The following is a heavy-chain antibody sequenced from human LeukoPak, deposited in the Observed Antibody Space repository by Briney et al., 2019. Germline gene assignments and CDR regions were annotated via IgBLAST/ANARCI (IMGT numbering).Heavy chain of an antibody. CDR1: GYTFTGYY. CDR3: ARAYYYGSGSYLYGMDV. J-gene: IGHJ6*02. CDR2: MNPNSGNT. V-gene: IGHV1-8*02. D-gene: IGHD3-10*01. Sequence: ASVKVSCKASGYTFTGYYMHWVRQAPGQGLEWMGWMNPNSGNTGYAQKFQGRVTMTRNTSISTAYMELSSLRSEDTAVYYCARAYYYGSGSYLYGMDVWGQGTTVTVSS.